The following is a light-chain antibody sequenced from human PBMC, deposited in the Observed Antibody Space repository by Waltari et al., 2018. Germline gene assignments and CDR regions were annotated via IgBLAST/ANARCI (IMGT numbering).Light chain of an antibody. V-gene: IGLV1-51*02. CDR1: NSHICNNY. CDR3: GTWDSSLRGGV. Sequence: QSVLTQPPSVSAAPGQKVTIPCSRSNSHICNNYLSWYQQLQGTAPKLLIYENNKRPSGIPDRFSGSKSGTSATLGITGLQTGDEADYYCGTWDSSLRGGVFGGGTKLTVL. J-gene: IGLJ2*01. CDR2: ENN.